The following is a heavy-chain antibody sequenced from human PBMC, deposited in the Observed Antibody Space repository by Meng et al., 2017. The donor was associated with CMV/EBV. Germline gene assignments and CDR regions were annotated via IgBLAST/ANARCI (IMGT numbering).Heavy chain of an antibody. CDR3: ARERTYLRGYSGYDFRYFDY. CDR2: IKQDGSET. D-gene: IGHD5-12*01. J-gene: IGHJ4*02. Sequence: GESLKISCAASGFTFSSYWMSWVRQAPGKGLEWVANIKQDGSETYYVDSVKGRFTISRDNAKNSLYLQMNSLRAEDTAVYYCARERTYLRGYSGYDFRYFDYWGQGTLVTVSS. V-gene: IGHV3-7*01. CDR1: GFTFSSYW.